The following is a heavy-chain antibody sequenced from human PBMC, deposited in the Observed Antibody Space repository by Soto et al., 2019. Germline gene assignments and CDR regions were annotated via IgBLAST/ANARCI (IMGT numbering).Heavy chain of an antibody. CDR3: ARGRGLYGDY. D-gene: IGHD2-15*01. V-gene: IGHV3-48*03. Sequence: GPLRVSCAASTITFSTYEMNWVRQAPGKGLERVSSISSSGTTIFYADSVKGRFTISRDNAKNSLYLQMNSLRAEDTAVYYCARGRGLYGDYWGQGTLVTVSS. CDR2: ISSSGTTI. J-gene: IGHJ4*02. CDR1: TITFSTYE.